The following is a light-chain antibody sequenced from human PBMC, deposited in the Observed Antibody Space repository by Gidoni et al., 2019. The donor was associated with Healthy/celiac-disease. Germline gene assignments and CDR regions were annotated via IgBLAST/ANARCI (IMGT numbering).Light chain of an antibody. CDR2: DAS. J-gene: IGKJ4*01. Sequence: EIVLTQSPATLSLSPGERATLSCRASQSVSSYLAWYQQKPGQAPRLLIYDASNRATGIPARFSGSGSGTDFTLTISSLEPEDCAFYYCQQRSNWPPTFGGGTKVEIK. CDR1: QSVSSY. V-gene: IGKV3-11*01. CDR3: QQRSNWPPT.